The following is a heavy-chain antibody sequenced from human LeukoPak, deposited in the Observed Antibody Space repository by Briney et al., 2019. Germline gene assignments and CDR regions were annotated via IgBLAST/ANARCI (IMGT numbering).Heavy chain of an antibody. CDR3: ARPLVRGVKYFDY. V-gene: IGHV3-21*01. D-gene: IGHD3-10*01. Sequence: SGGSLRLSCAASGFTFSSYSMNWVRQAPGKGLEWVSSISSSSSYIYYADSVKGRFTISRDNAKNSLYLQMNSLRAEDTAVYYCARPLVRGVKYFDYWGQGTLVTVSS. J-gene: IGHJ4*02. CDR1: GFTFSSYS. CDR2: ISSSSSYI.